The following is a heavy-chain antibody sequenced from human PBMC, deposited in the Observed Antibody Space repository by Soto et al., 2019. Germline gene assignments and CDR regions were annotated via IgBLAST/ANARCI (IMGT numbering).Heavy chain of an antibody. J-gene: IGHJ4*02. CDR2: ISYDGNNK. V-gene: IGHV3-30*18. CDR3: AKGLLLTTITTVGD. D-gene: IGHD4-17*01. Sequence: QVQLVESGGGVVQPGRSLRLSCAASGFIFSTYGMHWVRQAPGKGLEWLSVISYDGNNKYYADSVKGRFTISRDNAKNKLWLQMDSLSTEDTAVYYRAKGLLLTTITTVGDWGQGTLVTVSS. CDR1: GFIFSTYG.